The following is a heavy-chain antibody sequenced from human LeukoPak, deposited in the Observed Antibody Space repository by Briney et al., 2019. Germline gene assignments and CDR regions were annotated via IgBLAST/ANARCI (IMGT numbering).Heavy chain of an antibody. CDR3: ARSGGYSSSWSL. V-gene: IGHV4-59*01. CDR1: GGSISSYY. Sequence: SETLSLTCTVSGGSISSYYWSWIRQPPGKGLEWIGYIYYSGNTNYNPSLKSRVTISVDTSKNQFSLKLSSVTAADTAVYYCARSGGYSSSWSLWGQGTLVTVSS. D-gene: IGHD6-13*01. J-gene: IGHJ4*02. CDR2: IYYSGNT.